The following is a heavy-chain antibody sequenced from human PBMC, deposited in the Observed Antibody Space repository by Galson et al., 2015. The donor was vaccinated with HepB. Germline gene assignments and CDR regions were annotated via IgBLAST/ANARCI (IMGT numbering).Heavy chain of an antibody. Sequence: SVKVSCKASGYTFTGYYMHWVRQAPGQGLEWMGRINPYSGGANYAQKFQGRVTMTRDTSISTAYMELSRLRSDDTAVYYCARDLRPGTLHSKYYYYMDVWGKGTTVTVSS. CDR3: ARDLRPGTLHSKYYYYMDV. V-gene: IGHV1-2*06. CDR2: INPYSGGA. CDR1: GYTFTGYY. J-gene: IGHJ6*03. D-gene: IGHD1-1*01.